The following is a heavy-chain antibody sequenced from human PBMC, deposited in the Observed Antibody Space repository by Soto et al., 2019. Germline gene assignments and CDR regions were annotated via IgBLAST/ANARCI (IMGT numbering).Heavy chain of an antibody. V-gene: IGHV3-23*01. D-gene: IGHD6-6*01. CDR1: GFPFSSYA. CDR2: ISGSDDST. J-gene: IGHJ4*02. CDR3: AKRSSSSTFDY. Sequence: SLRLSCAASGFPFSSYAMSWVRQAPGKGLEWVSVISGSDDSTYYADSVKGRFTISRDNSKNTLYLQMNSLRAEDTAVYYCAKRSSSSTFDYWGQGTLVTVSS.